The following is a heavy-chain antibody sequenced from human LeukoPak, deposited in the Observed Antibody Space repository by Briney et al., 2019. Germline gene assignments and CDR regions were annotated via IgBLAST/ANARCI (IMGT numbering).Heavy chain of an antibody. J-gene: IGHJ4*02. V-gene: IGHV3-30*19. D-gene: IGHD6-6*01. CDR1: GFTFSSYG. Sequence: GGSLRLSCAASGFTFSSYGMHWVRQAPGKGLEWVAVISYDGSNKYYADSVKGRFTISRDNSKNTLYLQMNSLRAEDTAVYYCARDRWVAAQSYFDYWGQGTLVTVSS. CDR3: ARDRWVAAQSYFDY. CDR2: ISYDGSNK.